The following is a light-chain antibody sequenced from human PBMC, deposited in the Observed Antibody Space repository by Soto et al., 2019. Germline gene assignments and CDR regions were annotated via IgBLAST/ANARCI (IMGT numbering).Light chain of an antibody. CDR1: SNDVGGYNY. V-gene: IGLV2-14*01. CDR3: SSYAGSNNLV. Sequence: QSALTQPASVSGSPGQSITISCIGTSNDVGGYNYVSWYQQHPGKAPKLMIYEVSNWPSGVSNRFSGSKSGNTASLTISGLQAEDEADYYCSSYAGSNNLVFGGGTKLTVL. J-gene: IGLJ2*01. CDR2: EVS.